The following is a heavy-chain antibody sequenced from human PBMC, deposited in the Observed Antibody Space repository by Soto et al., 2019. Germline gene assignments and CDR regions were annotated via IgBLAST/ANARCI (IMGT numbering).Heavy chain of an antibody. V-gene: IGHV3-30-3*01. D-gene: IGHD3-3*01. J-gene: IGHJ6*02. Sequence: GGSLRLSCAASGFTFSSYAMHWVRQAPGKGLEWVAVISYDGSNKYYADSVKGRFTISRDNSKNTLYLQMNSLRAEDTAVYYCARSEAGYDFWSGYPGHYYYYGMDVWGQGTTVTAP. CDR3: ARSEAGYDFWSGYPGHYYYYGMDV. CDR1: GFTFSSYA. CDR2: ISYDGSNK.